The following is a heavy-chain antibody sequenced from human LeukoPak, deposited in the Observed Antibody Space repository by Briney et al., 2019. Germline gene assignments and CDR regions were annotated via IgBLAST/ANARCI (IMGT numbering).Heavy chain of an antibody. CDR3: ARSQFGDIVVVPAATYFDY. J-gene: IGHJ4*02. CDR1: GGSFSGYY. D-gene: IGHD2-2*01. CDR2: INHSGST. V-gene: IGHV4-34*01. Sequence: SETLSLTCAVYGGSFSGYYWSWIRQPPGKGLEWIGEINHSGSTNYNPSLKSRITISVDTSKNQFSLKLSSVTAADTAVYYCARSQFGDIVVVPAATYFDYWGQGTLVTVSS.